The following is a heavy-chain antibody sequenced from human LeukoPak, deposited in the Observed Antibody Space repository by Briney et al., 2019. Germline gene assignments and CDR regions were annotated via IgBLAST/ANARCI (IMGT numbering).Heavy chain of an antibody. V-gene: IGHV3-53*01. J-gene: IGHJ3*02. Sequence: GGSLRLSCAVSGFTVSSNYMNWVRQAPGKGLEWVSVIYSGGSTYYAESVKGRFTISRDNSKNTLYLQMNSLRVEDTAVYYCARAYISPHAFDIWGQGTMVTVSS. CDR2: IYSGGST. D-gene: IGHD3-9*01. CDR1: GFTVSSNY. CDR3: ARAYISPHAFDI.